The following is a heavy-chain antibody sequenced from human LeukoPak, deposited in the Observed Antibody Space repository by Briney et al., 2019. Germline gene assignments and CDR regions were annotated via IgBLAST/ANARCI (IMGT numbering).Heavy chain of an antibody. J-gene: IGHJ4*02. CDR1: GYTFTGYY. CDR3: ASGGDYYDSSGYYY. V-gene: IGHV1-2*02. Sequence: ASVKVSCKAAGYTFTGYYMHWVRQAPGQGLEWMGWINPNSGGTNYAQKFKGRVTMTRDTSISTAYMELSRLRADDTAVYYCASGGDYYDSSGYYYWGQGTLVTVSS. D-gene: IGHD3-22*01. CDR2: INPNSGGT.